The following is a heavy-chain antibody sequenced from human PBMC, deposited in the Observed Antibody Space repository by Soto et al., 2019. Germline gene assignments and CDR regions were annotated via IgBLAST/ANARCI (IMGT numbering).Heavy chain of an antibody. Sequence: SETLSLTCTVSGGSISSGGYYWSWIRQHPGKGLEWIGYIYYSGSTYYNPSLKSRVTISVDTSKNQFSLKLSSVTAADTAVYYCARGCFGVVKVGTDYYMDVWGKGTTVTVSS. CDR2: IYYSGST. CDR3: ARGCFGVVKVGTDYYMDV. V-gene: IGHV4-31*03. CDR1: GGSISSGGYY. J-gene: IGHJ6*03. D-gene: IGHD3-3*01.